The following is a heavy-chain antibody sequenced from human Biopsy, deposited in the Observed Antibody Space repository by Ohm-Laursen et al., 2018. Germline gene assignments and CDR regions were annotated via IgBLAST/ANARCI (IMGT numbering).Heavy chain of an antibody. Sequence: SQTLSLTCNVSGGDINNYYWSWIRQPPGKGLEWIGSIFYRGSTHYKPSLKSRVNISVDTSKNQFSLKLNSVTAADTAVYYCARDYDTSGYYYVSWGQGTLVTVSS. V-gene: IGHV4-59*04. J-gene: IGHJ5*02. CDR3: ARDYDTSGYYYVS. D-gene: IGHD3-22*01. CDR1: GGDINNYY. CDR2: IFYRGST.